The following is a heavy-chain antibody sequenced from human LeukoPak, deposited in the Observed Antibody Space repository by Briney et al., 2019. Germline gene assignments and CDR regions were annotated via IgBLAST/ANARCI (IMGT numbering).Heavy chain of an antibody. CDR1: GGSISTYY. CDR3: ERDAPPDC. V-gene: IGHV4-4*07. J-gene: IGHJ4*02. CDR2: IHNSGST. Sequence: SSETLSLTCTVSGGSISTYYWTWIRQPAGKGLEWIGRIHNSGSTRYNPSLTSRVTMSLDTSKHQSSLNLGSVTAADTAVYYCERDAPPDCWGQGTLVLVSS.